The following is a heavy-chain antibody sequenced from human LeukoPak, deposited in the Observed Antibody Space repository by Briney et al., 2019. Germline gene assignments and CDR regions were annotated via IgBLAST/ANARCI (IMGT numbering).Heavy chain of an antibody. Sequence: GGSLRLSCAASGFTLSTYEMHWVRQAPGKGLEWVSDISSSGSTVYYADSVKGRFTTSRDNAKNFLYLQMHSLRAEDTAVYYCSLLAVASPQDYWGQGTLVTVSS. V-gene: IGHV3-48*03. D-gene: IGHD6-19*01. CDR3: SLLAVASPQDY. CDR1: GFTLSTYE. CDR2: ISSSGSTV. J-gene: IGHJ4*02.